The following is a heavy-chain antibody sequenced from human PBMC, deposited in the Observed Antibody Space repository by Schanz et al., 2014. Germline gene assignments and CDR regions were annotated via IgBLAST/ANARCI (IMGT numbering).Heavy chain of an antibody. D-gene: IGHD3-3*01. Sequence: EVQLLESGGGLVQPGGSLRLSCLASGFAFSSYGMNWLRQAPGKGLEWVSVIGVDGTTTYYADSVKGRFTISRDNSKNTLYLQMNSLRPEDTTVYYCAKTIFPGGTQAFGNWGRGTLITVSS. CDR2: IGVDGTTT. J-gene: IGHJ4*02. CDR1: GFAFSSYG. V-gene: IGHV3-23*01. CDR3: AKTIFPGGTQAFGN.